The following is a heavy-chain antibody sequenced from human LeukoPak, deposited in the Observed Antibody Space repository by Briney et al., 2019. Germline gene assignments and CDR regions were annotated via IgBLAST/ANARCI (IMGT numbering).Heavy chain of an antibody. D-gene: IGHD3-10*01. CDR2: INTNTGSP. Sequence: GASVKVSCKASEYTFTSYAMNWVRQAPGQGLEWMGLINTNTGSPTYAQGFTGRFVFSLDTSVSTAYLQISSLKAEDTAVYYCARDLPPPLWFGEPPLEYYYGMDVWGQGTTVTVSS. V-gene: IGHV7-4-1*02. J-gene: IGHJ6*02. CDR1: EYTFTSYA. CDR3: ARDLPPPLWFGEPPLEYYYGMDV.